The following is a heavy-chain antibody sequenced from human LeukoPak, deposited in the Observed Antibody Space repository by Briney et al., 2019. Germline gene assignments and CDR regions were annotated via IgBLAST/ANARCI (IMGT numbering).Heavy chain of an antibody. CDR1: GGSISSYY. CDR3: ARHTRGLFAFDI. Sequence: SETLSLTCTVSGGSISSYYWSWIRQPPGKGLEWIGYIYYSGTTNYNPSLKSRVTISVDTSKNQFSLKLSSVTAADTAVYYCARHTRGLFAFDIWGQGTMVTVSS. V-gene: IGHV4-59*01. CDR2: IYYSGTT. D-gene: IGHD3-10*01. J-gene: IGHJ3*02.